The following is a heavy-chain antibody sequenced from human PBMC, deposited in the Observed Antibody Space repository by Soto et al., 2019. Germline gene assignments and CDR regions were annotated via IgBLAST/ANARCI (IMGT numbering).Heavy chain of an antibody. CDR1: GYTFTSYG. V-gene: IGHV1-18*04. CDR3: GILLVCPEFDP. CDR2: TSAYNGNT. Sequence: GASVKVSCKASGYTFTSYGISWVRQSPGQGLEWVGWTSAYNGNTNYAQKLQGRVTMTTDTSTSTAYMELRSLRSDATAVYYCGILLVCPEFDPWRQGTLVTVSS. D-gene: IGHD3-16*01. J-gene: IGHJ5*02.